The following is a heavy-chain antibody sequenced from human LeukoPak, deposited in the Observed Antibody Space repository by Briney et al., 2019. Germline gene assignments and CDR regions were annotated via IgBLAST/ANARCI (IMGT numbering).Heavy chain of an antibody. V-gene: IGHV3-49*03. CDR1: GFTFGDYA. CDR2: IRSKAYGGTT. Sequence: GGSLRLSCTASGFTFGDYAMSWFRRAPGKGLEWVGFIRSKAYGGTTEYAASVKGRFTISRDDSKSIAYLQMNSLKTEDTAVYYCTSSSGWYGSGDYWGQGTLVTVSS. D-gene: IGHD6-19*01. J-gene: IGHJ4*02. CDR3: TSSSGWYGSGDY.